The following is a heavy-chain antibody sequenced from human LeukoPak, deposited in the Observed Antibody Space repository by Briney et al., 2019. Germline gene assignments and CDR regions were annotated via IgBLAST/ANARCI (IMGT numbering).Heavy chain of an antibody. V-gene: IGHV4-59*08. CDR2: IHYSGGRA. J-gene: IGHJ3*02. CDR3: ARHVATGATDAFDI. Sequence: SETLSLTCTVSGGSISSSYWSWIRQPPGKGLEWIAYIHYSGGRATYNPSLTGRVTISVDTSKKYFSLKLTSVTAADTAVYYCARHVATGATDAFDIWGQGALVAVSP. D-gene: IGHD1-1*01. CDR1: GGSISSSY.